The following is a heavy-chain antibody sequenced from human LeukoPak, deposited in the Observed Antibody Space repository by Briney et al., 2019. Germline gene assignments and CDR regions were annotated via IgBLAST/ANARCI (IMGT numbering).Heavy chain of an antibody. CDR1: GNNFTNYW. CDR2: IYPGDSDT. D-gene: IGHD2-15*01. Sequence: RGESLKISCKGSGNNFTNYWIGWVRQMPGKGLEWMGIIYPGDSDTKYSPSFQGQVTISTDKSINTAYLQWSSLKASDTAIYYCARHSTDCSSGSCYSDAFDIWGQGTMVTVSS. CDR3: ARHSTDCSSGSCYSDAFDI. V-gene: IGHV5-51*01. J-gene: IGHJ3*02.